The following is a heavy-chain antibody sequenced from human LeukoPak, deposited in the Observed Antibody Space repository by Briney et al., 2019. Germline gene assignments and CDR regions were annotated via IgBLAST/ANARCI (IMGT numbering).Heavy chain of an antibody. CDR3: ARVTGDYYDSSGYHYYYYMDV. V-gene: IGHV4-61*08. CDR1: GGSISNSGYY. D-gene: IGHD3-22*01. Sequence: SETLSLTCTVSGGSISNSGYYWAWIRQPPGKGLEWIGYIYYSGSTNYNPSLKSRVTISVDTSKNQFSLKLSSVTAADTAVYYCARVTGDYYDSSGYHYYYYMDVWGKGTTVTISS. J-gene: IGHJ6*03. CDR2: IYYSGST.